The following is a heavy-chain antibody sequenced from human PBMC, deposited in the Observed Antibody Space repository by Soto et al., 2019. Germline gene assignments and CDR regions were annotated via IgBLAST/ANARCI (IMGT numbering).Heavy chain of an antibody. CDR3: AKDPESSFGVVIFPSGMDV. Sequence: LACAASRESFKISVVSVLLQATGKGLEWVSAISGSGGSTYYAASVKGRFTISRDNSKNTLYLQMNSLRAEDTAVYYCAKDPESSFGVVIFPSGMDVWGQGTTVTVSS. CDR2: ISGSGGST. J-gene: IGHJ6*02. V-gene: IGHV3-23*01. CDR1: RESFKISV. D-gene: IGHD3-3*01.